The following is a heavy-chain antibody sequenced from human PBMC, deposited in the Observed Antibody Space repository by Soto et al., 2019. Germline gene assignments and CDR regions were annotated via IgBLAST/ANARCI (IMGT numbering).Heavy chain of an antibody. D-gene: IGHD6-13*01. CDR3: AIPLPKQQLVREAFDH. CDR1: GGTFRDYA. Sequence: QVQLVQSGAEVKKPGSSVKLSCKTSGGTFRDYAINWVRQAPGQGLEWMGGSIPVFGTANYAQTFQGRFTITADESMSTAYMELSSQRSEDTAVYYCAIPLPKQQLVREAFDHWGQGTLVTVAS. V-gene: IGHV1-69*01. J-gene: IGHJ4*02. CDR2: SIPVFGTA.